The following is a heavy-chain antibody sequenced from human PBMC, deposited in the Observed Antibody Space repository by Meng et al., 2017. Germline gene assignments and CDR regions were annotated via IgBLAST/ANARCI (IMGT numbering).Heavy chain of an antibody. Sequence: GPTLVKPTQTLTLTCTFSGFSLSTSGVGVGWIRQPPGKALEWLALIYWNDDKRYSPSLKSRLTITKDTSTNQVVLTMTNMDPVDTATYYCAHSRHKYDILTGYYALGSSYFDYWGQGTLVTVSS. J-gene: IGHJ4*02. CDR1: GFSLSTSGVG. CDR3: AHSRHKYDILTGYYALGSSYFDY. V-gene: IGHV2-5*01. D-gene: IGHD3-9*01. CDR2: IYWNDDK.